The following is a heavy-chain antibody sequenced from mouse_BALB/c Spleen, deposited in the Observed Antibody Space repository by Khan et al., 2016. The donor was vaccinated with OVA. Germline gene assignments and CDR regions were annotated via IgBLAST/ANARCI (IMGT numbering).Heavy chain of an antibody. Sequence: EVGLVESGGGLVQPGGSLKLSCAASGFTFSDYGMAWIRQGPGKGPEWITFISSLAYNFYYADTVTGRFTIYRENAKTTLYLEMNSLRSEDAAMYYCARGGAGGFSYWGQGTLVTVSA. CDR3: ARGGAGGFSY. CDR2: ISSLAYNF. V-gene: IGHV5-15*02. J-gene: IGHJ3*01. CDR1: GFTFSDYG.